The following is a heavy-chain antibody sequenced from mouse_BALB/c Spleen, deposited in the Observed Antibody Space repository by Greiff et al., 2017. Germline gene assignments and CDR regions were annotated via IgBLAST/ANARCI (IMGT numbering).Heavy chain of an antibody. V-gene: IGHV5-12-1*01. CDR1: GFAFSSYD. D-gene: IGHD1-1*01. CDR2: ISSGGGST. CDR3: ARHKDYGSSYPWYFDV. J-gene: IGHJ1*01. Sequence: EVQLVESGGGLVKPGGSLKLSCAASGFAFSSYDMSWVRQTPEKRLEWVAYISSGGGSTYYPDTVKGRFTISRDNAKNTLYLQMSSLKSEDTAMYYCARHKDYGSSYPWYFDVWGAGTTVTVSS.